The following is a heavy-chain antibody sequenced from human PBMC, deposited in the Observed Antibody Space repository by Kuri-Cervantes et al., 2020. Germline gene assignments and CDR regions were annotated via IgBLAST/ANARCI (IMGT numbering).Heavy chain of an antibody. CDR2: ISYDGSNK. CDR3: ARDRDSSGYYSPNFDY. D-gene: IGHD3-22*01. CDR1: GFTFSSYS. Sequence: GGSLRLSCAASGFTFSSYSRHWVRQAPGKGLEWVAVISYDGSNKYYADSVKGRFTISRDNSKNTLYLQMNSLRAEDTAVYYCARDRDSSGYYSPNFDYWGQGTLVTVSS. J-gene: IGHJ4*02. V-gene: IGHV3-30-3*01.